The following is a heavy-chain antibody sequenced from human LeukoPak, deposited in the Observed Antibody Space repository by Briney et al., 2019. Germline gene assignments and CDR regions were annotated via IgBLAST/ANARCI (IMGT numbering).Heavy chain of an antibody. V-gene: IGHV4-38-2*01. Sequence: PSETLSLTCAVSGYSITSGYYWGWIRQPPGKGLEWIGSIYHSGSTYYNPSLKTRVTISVDTSKNQFSLKLSSVTAADTAVYYCARLYLRDHCSSTSCHGLCFDYWGQGTLVTVSS. CDR2: IYHSGST. D-gene: IGHD2-2*01. CDR1: GYSITSGYY. CDR3: ARLYLRDHCSSTSCHGLCFDY. J-gene: IGHJ4*02.